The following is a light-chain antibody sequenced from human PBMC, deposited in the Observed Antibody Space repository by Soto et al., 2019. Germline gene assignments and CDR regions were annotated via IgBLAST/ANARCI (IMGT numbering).Light chain of an antibody. V-gene: IGKV1-6*01. Sequence: AIQMTQSPSSLSASVGDRVTITCRASQGIRSDLGWYQQRPGKAPKLLIYAASSLQSGVPSRFSGGGSGTDFTLTISSLQPEDFASYYCLQHYNFPYTFGQGTKLEIK. CDR2: AAS. CDR1: QGIRSD. CDR3: LQHYNFPYT. J-gene: IGKJ2*01.